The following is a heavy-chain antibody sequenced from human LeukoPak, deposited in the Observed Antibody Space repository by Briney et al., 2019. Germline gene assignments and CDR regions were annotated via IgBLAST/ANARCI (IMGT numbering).Heavy chain of an antibody. Sequence: SETLSLTCTVSGGSISSSNYYWGWIRQPPGKGLEWIGSMSYSGSTHYNPSLKSRVTISVDTSKNQFSLQLSSMTATDTAVYHCARGTHYYDSGGYGYFDYWGQGTLVTVSS. CDR2: MSYSGST. J-gene: IGHJ4*02. CDR3: ARGTHYYDSGGYGYFDY. CDR1: GGSISSSNYY. V-gene: IGHV4-39*01. D-gene: IGHD3-22*01.